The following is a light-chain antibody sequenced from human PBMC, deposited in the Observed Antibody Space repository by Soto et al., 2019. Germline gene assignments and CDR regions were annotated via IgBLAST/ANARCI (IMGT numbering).Light chain of an antibody. CDR3: SSYGGSNNVL. CDR1: SSDVGGYNY. V-gene: IGLV2-8*01. CDR2: EVT. J-gene: IGLJ7*01. Sequence: QSALTQPPSASGSLGQSVTISCTGTSSDVGGYNYVSWYQQYPGKAPKVMIYEVTKRPSGVPARFSGSKSGNMASLTVSGLQVEDEAEYYCSSYGGSNNVLFGGGTQLTVL.